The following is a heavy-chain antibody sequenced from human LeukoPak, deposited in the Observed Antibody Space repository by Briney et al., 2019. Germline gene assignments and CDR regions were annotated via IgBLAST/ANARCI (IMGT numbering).Heavy chain of an antibody. CDR2: INHSGST. CDR1: GGSFSGYY. J-gene: IGHJ4*02. D-gene: IGHD6-13*01. Sequence: SETLSLTCAVYGGSFSGYYWSWIRQPPGKGLEWIGEINHSGSTNYNPSLKSRVTISVDTSKNQFSLKLSSVTAADTAVYYCARSGGSSSWYFDYWGQGTLVTVSS. V-gene: IGHV4-34*01. CDR3: ARSGGSSSWYFDY.